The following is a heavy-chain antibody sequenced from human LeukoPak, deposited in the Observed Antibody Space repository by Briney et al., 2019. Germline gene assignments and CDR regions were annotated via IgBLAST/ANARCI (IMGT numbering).Heavy chain of an antibody. CDR3: AKDPGSNSYGSFDN. J-gene: IGHJ4*02. Sequence: PGGSLRLSCAASGFTFSSYEMNWVRQSPGKGREWVSYISSRGYTIYYADSVKGRFTISRDNAKNSLHLQMNSLRAEDTAIYYCAKDPGSNSYGSFDNWGQGTLVTVSS. CDR1: GFTFSSYE. CDR2: ISSRGYTI. V-gene: IGHV3-48*03. D-gene: IGHD5-18*01.